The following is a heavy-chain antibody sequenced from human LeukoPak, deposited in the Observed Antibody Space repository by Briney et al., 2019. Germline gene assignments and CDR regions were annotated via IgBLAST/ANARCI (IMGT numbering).Heavy chain of an antibody. CDR3: ARVNFYGYQTPKRHEFDY. J-gene: IGHJ4*02. Sequence: SETLSLTCAVYGGSFSGYYWSWIRQPPGKGLEWIAEINHSGSTNYNPSLKSRVTISVDTSKNQFSLKLSSVTAADTAVYYCARVNFYGYQTPKRHEFDYWGQGTLVTVSS. V-gene: IGHV4-34*01. D-gene: IGHD5-18*01. CDR1: GGSFSGYY. CDR2: INHSGST.